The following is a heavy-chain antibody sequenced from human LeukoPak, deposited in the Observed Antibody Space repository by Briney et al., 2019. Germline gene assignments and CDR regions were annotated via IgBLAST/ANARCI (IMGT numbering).Heavy chain of an antibody. V-gene: IGHV3-33*06. D-gene: IGHD1-1*01. CDR3: AKVKGDWNDVYYYMDV. CDR1: GFTFSTYV. J-gene: IGHJ6*03. Sequence: GGSLRLSCTTSGFTFSTYVMHWVRQAPGKGLEWVAVIWHDGTNKDYGDSVKGRFTISRDNSKNTLYLQMNNLRAEYSAVYYCAKVKGDWNDVYYYMDVWGNGTTVIVSS. CDR2: IWHDGTNK.